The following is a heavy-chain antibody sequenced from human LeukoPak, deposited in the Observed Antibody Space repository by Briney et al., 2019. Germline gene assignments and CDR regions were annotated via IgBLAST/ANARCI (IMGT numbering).Heavy chain of an antibody. D-gene: IGHD4/OR15-4a*01. Sequence: ASVKVSCKASGYSFTGYCMHWVRQAPGQGLEWMGWINPNSGGTNCAQEFQGRVSMTRDTSISTAYMELSRLTSDDTAVYYCARDPGADYPYNWFDPWGQGTLVTVSS. CDR3: ARDPGADYPYNWFDP. CDR1: GYSFTGYC. CDR2: INPNSGGT. V-gene: IGHV1-2*02. J-gene: IGHJ5*02.